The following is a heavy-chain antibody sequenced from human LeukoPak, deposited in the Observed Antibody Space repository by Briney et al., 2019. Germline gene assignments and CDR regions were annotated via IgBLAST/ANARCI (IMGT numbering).Heavy chain of an antibody. J-gene: IGHJ3*02. D-gene: IGHD1-26*01. CDR1: GGTFSSYS. V-gene: IGHV1-69*02. CDR3: ARASGSYLDAFDI. Sequence: ASVKVSCKASGGTFSSYSISWVRQAPGQGLDWMGRIIPILDIANYAQKFQGRVTITADKSTSTAYMELSSLRSEDTAVYYCARASGSYLDAFDIWGQGTMVTVSS. CDR2: IIPILDIA.